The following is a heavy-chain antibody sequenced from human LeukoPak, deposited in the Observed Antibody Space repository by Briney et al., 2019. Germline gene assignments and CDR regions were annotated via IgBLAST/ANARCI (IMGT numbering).Heavy chain of an antibody. CDR2: ISNDGNNK. V-gene: IGHV3-30*03. CDR1: GFTFNSYG. CDR3: ARDFRGTFDY. D-gene: IGHD3-10*01. J-gene: IGHJ4*02. Sequence: GRSLRLSCAASGFTFNSYGMHWVRQVPGKGLEWVAVISNDGNNKYYSDSVRGRFTISRDNSKSTLFLQMNSLRAEDTAVYYCARDFRGTFDYWGQGTLVTVSS.